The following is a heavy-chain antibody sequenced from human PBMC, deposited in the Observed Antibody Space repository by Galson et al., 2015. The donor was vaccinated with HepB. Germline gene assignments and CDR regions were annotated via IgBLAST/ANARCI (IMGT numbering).Heavy chain of an antibody. V-gene: IGHV3-23*01. CDR2: ISGSGGST. D-gene: IGHD3-22*01. CDR1: GFTFSSYA. Sequence: SLRLSCAASGFTFSSYAMSWVRQAPGKGLEWVSAISGSGGSTYYADSVKGRFTISRDNSKNTLYLQMNSLRAEDTAVYYCAKDGTFDSSGTQPAEYFQHWGQGTLVTVSS. J-gene: IGHJ1*01. CDR3: AKDGTFDSSGTQPAEYFQH.